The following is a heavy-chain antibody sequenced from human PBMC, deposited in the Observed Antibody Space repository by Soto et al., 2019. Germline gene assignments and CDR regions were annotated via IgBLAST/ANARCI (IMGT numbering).Heavy chain of an antibody. V-gene: IGHV1-46*01. CDR1: RGTFPSYY. CDR2: INPHGGST. D-gene: IGHD1-26*01. J-gene: IGHJ5*02. Sequence: VKDSCKGPRGTFPSYYMNGVGQAPGQEREGMRIINPHGGSTAYAQKFNGRVTLTRDTSASTVYMEVNSLTSEYTAMYYCARSSLANFFIIIEGTNCFAPWGQGTLVTVSS. CDR3: ARSSLANFFIIIEGTNCFAP.